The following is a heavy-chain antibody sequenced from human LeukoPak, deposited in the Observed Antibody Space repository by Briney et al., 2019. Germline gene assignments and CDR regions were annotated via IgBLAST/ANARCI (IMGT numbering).Heavy chain of an antibody. V-gene: IGHV3-21*01. Sequence: KSGGSLRLSCAASGFTFSSYSMNWVRQAPGKGLEWVSSISSSSSYIYYADSVKGRFTISRDNAKNSLYLQMNSLRAEDTAVYYCARHVWGSYRWVAFDIWGQGTMVTVSS. D-gene: IGHD3-16*02. CDR3: ARHVWGSYRWVAFDI. CDR1: GFTFSSYS. CDR2: ISSSSSYI. J-gene: IGHJ3*02.